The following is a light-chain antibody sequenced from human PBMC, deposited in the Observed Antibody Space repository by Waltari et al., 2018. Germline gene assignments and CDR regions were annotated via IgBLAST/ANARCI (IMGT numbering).Light chain of an antibody. J-gene: IGLJ3*02. Sequence: QTVVTQAPSLSVSPGGTVTLTCALSSGSLSRTSYASWYQQSTRQTPRTLVYKANIRCSGVPGRLSGAVHGDKADLIITGAPTEDESTYYCLLYMGSGIGVFGGGTKLTVL. CDR1: SGSLSRTSY. V-gene: IGLV8-61*01. CDR3: LLYMGSGIGV. CDR2: KAN.